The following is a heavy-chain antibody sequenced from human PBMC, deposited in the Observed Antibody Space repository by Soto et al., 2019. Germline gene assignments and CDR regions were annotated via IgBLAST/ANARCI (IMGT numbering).Heavy chain of an antibody. D-gene: IGHD6-13*01. Sequence: EVQLVESGGGLVQPGGSLRLSCEASGLTVSSNDMLWVRQAPGKGLEWVAVIYSGGSTYYAESVKGRFTISRDNSKNTLYLEMNSLRAEDTAGYYCARPPVRAAGTDYWGQGTLVTVSS. V-gene: IGHV3-66*01. CDR3: ARPPVRAAGTDY. CDR1: GLTVSSND. CDR2: IYSGGST. J-gene: IGHJ4*02.